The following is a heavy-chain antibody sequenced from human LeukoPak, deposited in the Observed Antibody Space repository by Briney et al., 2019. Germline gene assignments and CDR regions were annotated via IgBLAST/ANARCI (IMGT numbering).Heavy chain of an antibody. Sequence: ASVKVSYKASGYTFTGYYMHWVRQAPGQGLEWMGWIYPNSGATKYAQKFQGRVTMTRDTSIRTAYMELSGLRSDDTAVYYCGTLLSNGPFDYWGQGSLVTVSS. CDR2: IYPNSGAT. CDR1: GYTFTGYY. J-gene: IGHJ4*02. V-gene: IGHV1-2*02. CDR3: GTLLSNGPFDY.